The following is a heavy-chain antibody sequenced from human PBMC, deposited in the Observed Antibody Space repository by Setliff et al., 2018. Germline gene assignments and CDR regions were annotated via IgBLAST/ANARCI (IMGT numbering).Heavy chain of an antibody. V-gene: IGHV1-46*01. Sequence: ASVKVSCKASGYTFTSYYVHWVRQAPGQGLEWMGIINPSGGSTSYAQKFQGRVTMTRDTSTSTVYMELSSLRSEDTAVYYCARGYSYGPIWGDAFDIWGQGTMVTVSS. CDR3: ARGYSYGPIWGDAFDI. CDR2: INPSGGST. D-gene: IGHD5-18*01. J-gene: IGHJ3*02. CDR1: GYTFTSYY.